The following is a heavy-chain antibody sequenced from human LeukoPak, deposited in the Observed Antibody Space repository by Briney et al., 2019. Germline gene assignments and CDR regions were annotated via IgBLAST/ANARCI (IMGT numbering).Heavy chain of an antibody. D-gene: IGHD3-22*01. CDR3: ARAYYYDSSGYVPFDY. CDR2: IYPGDSDT. Sequence: GESLKISCKGSGYSFTSYWIGWVRQMPGKGLEWMGIIYPGDSDTRYSPSFQGQVTISADKSISTAYLQWGSLKASDTAMYYCARAYYYDSSGYVPFDYWGQGTLVTVSS. J-gene: IGHJ4*02. V-gene: IGHV5-51*01. CDR1: GYSFTSYW.